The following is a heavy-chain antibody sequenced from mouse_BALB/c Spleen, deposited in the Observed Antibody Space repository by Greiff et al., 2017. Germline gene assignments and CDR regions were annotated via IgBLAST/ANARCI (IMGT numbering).Heavy chain of an antibody. D-gene: IGHD2-4*01. J-gene: IGHJ4*01. Sequence: QVQLQQTGPELVKPGASVKMSCKASGYTFTSYYIHWVKQRPGQGLEWIGWIYPGDGSTKYNEKFKGKTTLTADKSSSTAYMLLSSLTSEDSAIYFCARCDYPDYYAMDYWGQGTSVTVSS. CDR3: ARCDYPDYYAMDY. CDR2: IYPGDGST. V-gene: IGHV1S56*01. CDR1: GYTFTSYY.